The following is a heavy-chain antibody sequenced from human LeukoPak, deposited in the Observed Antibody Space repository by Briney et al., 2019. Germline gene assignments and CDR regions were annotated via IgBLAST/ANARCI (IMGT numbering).Heavy chain of an antibody. V-gene: IGHV3-30*18. J-gene: IGHJ6*03. Sequence: GGSLRLSCAASGFTFSSYGMHWVRQAPGKGLEWVAVISYDGNNKYYADSVKGRFTISRDNSKNTLYLQMNSLRAEDTAVYYCAKDFYYYDSSGYYPYYYYYYMDVWGKGTTVTVSS. D-gene: IGHD3-22*01. CDR3: AKDFYYYDSSGYYPYYYYYYMDV. CDR2: ISYDGNNK. CDR1: GFTFSSYG.